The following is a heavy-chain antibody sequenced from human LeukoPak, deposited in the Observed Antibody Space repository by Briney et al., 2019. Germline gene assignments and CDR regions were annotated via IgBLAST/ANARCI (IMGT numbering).Heavy chain of an antibody. CDR2: FNPSGIST. CDR1: RYTFTSYY. D-gene: IGHD6-19*01. J-gene: IGHJ3*02. V-gene: IGHV1-46*01. Sequence: ASVKVSCKASRYTFTSYYMHWVRQAPGQGLEWMGIFNPSGISTSYAQQFQGRVTMTRDTSTSTVYMELSSLRSEDTAVYYCASKLAVAEGAFDIWGQGTMVTVSS. CDR3: ASKLAVAEGAFDI.